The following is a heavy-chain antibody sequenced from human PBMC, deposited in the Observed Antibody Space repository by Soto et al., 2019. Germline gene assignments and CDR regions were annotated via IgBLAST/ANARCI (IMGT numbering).Heavy chain of an antibody. CDR1: GGTSSTYT. D-gene: IGHD4-17*01. Sequence: QVHLVQSGAEVRKPGSSVRVSCKASGGTSSTYTISWVRQAPGQGLEWMGRIIAVLGITNYAQSFQGRVTITADKSTSTAYMELSSLRSEDTAVYYCAREEGTVTYDYWGPGTLVTVSS. CDR3: AREEGTVTYDY. V-gene: IGHV1-69*08. J-gene: IGHJ4*02. CDR2: IIAVLGIT.